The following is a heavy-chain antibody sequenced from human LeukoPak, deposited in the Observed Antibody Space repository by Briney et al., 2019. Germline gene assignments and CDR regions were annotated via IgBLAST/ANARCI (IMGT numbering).Heavy chain of an antibody. CDR3: ARSSRAFDI. J-gene: IGHJ3*02. CDR1: GGSISSSY. D-gene: IGHD6-6*01. V-gene: IGHV4-34*01. Sequence: SETLSLTCSVSGGSISSSYWSWIRQPPGKGLEWIGEINHSGSTNYNPSLKGRVTISVDTSKNQFSLKLSPVTAADTAVYYCARSSRAFDIWGQGTMVTVSS. CDR2: INHSGST.